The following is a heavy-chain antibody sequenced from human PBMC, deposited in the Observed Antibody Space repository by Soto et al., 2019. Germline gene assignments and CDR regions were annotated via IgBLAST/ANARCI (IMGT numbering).Heavy chain of an antibody. J-gene: IGHJ6*02. V-gene: IGHV1-69*01. CDR3: ASSILIRDVGFADLSICEHHYYYYGIDV. Sequence: QVQLVQSGAEVKKPGSSVKVSCKASGGTFKNYAMSWVRQAPGQGLEWMGGIIPIFGTPNYARTFQGRVSITADESTSTAYMELRSLRSEDTAVYYCASSILIRDVGFADLSICEHHYYYYGIDVWGQGTAVSVSS. CDR1: GGTFKNYA. D-gene: IGHD3-16*01. CDR2: IIPIFGTP.